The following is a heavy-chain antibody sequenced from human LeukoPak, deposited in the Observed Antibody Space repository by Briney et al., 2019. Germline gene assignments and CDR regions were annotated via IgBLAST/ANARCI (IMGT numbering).Heavy chain of an antibody. D-gene: IGHD2-15*01. CDR2: ISYDGSNK. V-gene: IGHV3-30*04. CDR1: GFTFSSYA. Sequence: GGSLRLSCAASGFTFSSYAMHWVRQAPGKGLEWVAVISYDGSNKYYADSVKGRFTISRDNSKNTLYLQMNSLRAEDTAVCYCARGDVVVVVAATLDYWGQGTLVTVSS. CDR3: ARGDVVVVVAATLDY. J-gene: IGHJ4*02.